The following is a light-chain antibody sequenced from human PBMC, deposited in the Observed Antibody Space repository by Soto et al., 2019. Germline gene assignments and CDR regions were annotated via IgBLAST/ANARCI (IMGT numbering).Light chain of an antibody. J-gene: IGLJ1*01. CDR1: SSDVGGYNY. Sequence: QSALTQPPSASGSPGQSVTISCTGTSSDVGGYNYVSWYQHHPGKAPKLIIYDVTQRPSGIPDRFSGSKSGNTASLTISGLQADDEADYHCCSYADNYFYVFGSGTKLTVL. CDR2: DVT. CDR3: CSYADNYFYV. V-gene: IGLV2-11*01.